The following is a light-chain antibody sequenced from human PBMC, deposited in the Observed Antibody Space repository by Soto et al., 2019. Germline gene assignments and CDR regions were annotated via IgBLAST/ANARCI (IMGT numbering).Light chain of an antibody. Sequence: DIQMTQSPSSLSASVGDRVTITCRASQTISSWLAWYQQKPGKAPKLLIYDASTLEGGVPSRFSGSGSGTDFTLTINSLQPDDCGTYYCQQYDSFSPLTFGGGTKVEIK. CDR3: QQYDSFSPLT. V-gene: IGKV1-5*01. J-gene: IGKJ4*01. CDR1: QTISSW. CDR2: DAS.